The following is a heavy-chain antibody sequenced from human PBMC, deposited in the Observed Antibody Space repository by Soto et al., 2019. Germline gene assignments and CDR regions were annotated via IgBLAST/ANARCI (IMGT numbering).Heavy chain of an antibody. CDR3: ARDIGCSSTSCYRNFNYYYMDV. V-gene: IGHV4-31*03. Sequence: QVQLQESGPGLVKPSQTLSLTCTVSGGSISSGGYYWSWIRQHPGTGLEWIGYIYYSGSTYYNPSHKSRATISVDTSKNQFSLKLSSVTAADTAVYYCARDIGCSSTSCYRNFNYYYMDVWGKGTTVTVSS. D-gene: IGHD2-2*01. CDR2: IYYSGST. J-gene: IGHJ6*03. CDR1: GGSISSGGYY.